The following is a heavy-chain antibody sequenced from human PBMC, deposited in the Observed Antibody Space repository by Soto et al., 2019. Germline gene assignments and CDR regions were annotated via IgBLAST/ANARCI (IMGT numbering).Heavy chain of an antibody. J-gene: IGHJ6*02. CDR1: GFTFSSYW. D-gene: IGHD2-2*01. Sequence: PGGSLRLSCAASGFTFSSYWMSWVRQAPGKGLEWVANIKQDGSEKYYVDSVKGRFTISRDNAKNSLYLQMNSLRAEDTAVYYCARGLEGYRSSTSCYYYYYYGMDVWGQGTTVTVSS. CDR3: ARGLEGYRSSTSCYYYYYYGMDV. CDR2: IKQDGSEK. V-gene: IGHV3-7*03.